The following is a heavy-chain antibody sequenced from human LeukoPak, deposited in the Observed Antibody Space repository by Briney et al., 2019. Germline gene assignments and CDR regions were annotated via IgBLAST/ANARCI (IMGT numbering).Heavy chain of an antibody. D-gene: IGHD6-6*01. CDR2: ISGSGGST. Sequence: GGSLRLSCAASGFTFSSYAMSWVRQAPGKGLEWVSAISGSGGSTYYADSVKGRFTISRDNSKNTLYLQMNSLRAEDTAVYYSARGYSSSSWSLFDYWGQGTLVTVSS. V-gene: IGHV3-23*01. J-gene: IGHJ4*02. CDR3: ARGYSSSSWSLFDY. CDR1: GFTFSSYA.